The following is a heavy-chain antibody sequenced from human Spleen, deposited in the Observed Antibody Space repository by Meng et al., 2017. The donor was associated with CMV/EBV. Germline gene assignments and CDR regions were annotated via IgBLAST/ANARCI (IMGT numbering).Heavy chain of an antibody. Sequence: QVQVVQAGAEVKKPGASVKVSCKASGYTFTSYGISWVRQAPGQGLEWMGWISAYNGNTNYAQKLQGRVTMTTDTSTSTAYMELRSLRSDDTAVYYCARDSGSYPQQNYFDYWGQGTLVTVSS. CDR1: GYTFTSYG. D-gene: IGHD1-26*01. V-gene: IGHV1-18*01. J-gene: IGHJ4*02. CDR2: ISAYNGNT. CDR3: ARDSGSYPQQNYFDY.